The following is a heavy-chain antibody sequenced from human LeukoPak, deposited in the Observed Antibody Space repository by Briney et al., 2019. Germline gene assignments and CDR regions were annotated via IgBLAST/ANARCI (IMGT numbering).Heavy chain of an antibody. J-gene: IGHJ4*02. Sequence: GGSLRLSCAASGFTFSNYWMTWVRQAPGKGLEWVAVIWYDGSNKYYADSVKGRFTISRDNSKNTLYLQMNSLRAEDTAVYYCARVSEYYFDYWGQGTLVTVSS. CDR2: IWYDGSNK. V-gene: IGHV3-33*08. CDR3: ARVSEYYFDY. CDR1: GFTFSNYW. D-gene: IGHD3-3*01.